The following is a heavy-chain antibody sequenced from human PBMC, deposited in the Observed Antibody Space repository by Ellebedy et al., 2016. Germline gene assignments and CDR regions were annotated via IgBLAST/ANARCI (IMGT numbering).Heavy chain of an antibody. CDR1: GFTFSSYA. CDR3: ARRGGIVGAHWYFDL. J-gene: IGHJ2*01. V-gene: IGHV3-30*04. Sequence: GGSLRLSCAASGFTFSSYAMHWVRQAPGKGLEWVAVISHDGSTKYYIDSAKGRFTISRDNSKNTLYVQMNSLRGDDTAMYYCARRGGIVGAHWYFDLWGRGTLVSVSS. D-gene: IGHD1-26*01. CDR2: ISHDGSTK.